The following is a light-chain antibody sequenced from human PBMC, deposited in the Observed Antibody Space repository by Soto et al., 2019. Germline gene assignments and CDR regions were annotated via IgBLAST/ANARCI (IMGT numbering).Light chain of an antibody. CDR3: QQYDSYPWT. CDR2: AAS. Sequence: DIQMTQSPSTLSASVGDRVTVTCRASQSIGSWLAWYQQKSGKAPRLLMFAASTLERGVPSRFSGSGSVTEFTLSINSLQPDDFATYYCQQYDSYPWTFGHGTKVEIK. CDR1: QSIGSW. V-gene: IGKV1-5*01. J-gene: IGKJ1*01.